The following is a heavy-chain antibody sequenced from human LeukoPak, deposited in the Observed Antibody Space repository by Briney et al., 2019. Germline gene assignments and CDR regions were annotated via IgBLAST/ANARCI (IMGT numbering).Heavy chain of an antibody. Sequence: SETLSLTCTVSGGSISSYYWSWIRQPPGKGLEWIGYIYYSGSTNYNPSLKSRVTISVDTSTNQLSLKLSSVTAADTAVYYCARDSGTTGEVKFDPWGQGTLVTVSS. J-gene: IGHJ5*02. V-gene: IGHV4-59*12. CDR3: ARDSGTTGEVKFDP. D-gene: IGHD3-10*01. CDR2: IYYSGST. CDR1: GGSISSYY.